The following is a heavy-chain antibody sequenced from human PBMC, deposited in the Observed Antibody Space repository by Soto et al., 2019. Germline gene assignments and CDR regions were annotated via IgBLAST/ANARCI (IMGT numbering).Heavy chain of an antibody. CDR2: IKEDGTQT. CDR1: GFTFSDYY. V-gene: IGHV3-7*04. J-gene: IGHJ4*02. D-gene: IGHD3-16*01. Sequence: GGSLRLSCAASGFTFSDYYMSWIRQAPGKGLEWVANIKEDGTQTFYVDSVKGRFTISRDNAKNSLYLQMNGLRVEDTAVYYCVRDFFGPGPYWGQGTLVTVSS. CDR3: VRDFFGPGPY.